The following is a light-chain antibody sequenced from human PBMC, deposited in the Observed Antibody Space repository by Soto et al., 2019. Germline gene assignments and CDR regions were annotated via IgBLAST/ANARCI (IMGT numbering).Light chain of an antibody. Sequence: EIVLTQSPGTRSLSPGERATLSCRASQSVSSSYLAWYQQKRGQAPRLLIYGASNKATGIPDRFSGSGSVTDVTLTISTLEPEHFAVYYCQQYGSSPKTFGQGTKVEIK. CDR3: QQYGSSPKT. V-gene: IGKV3-20*01. CDR1: QSVSSSY. J-gene: IGKJ1*01. CDR2: GAS.